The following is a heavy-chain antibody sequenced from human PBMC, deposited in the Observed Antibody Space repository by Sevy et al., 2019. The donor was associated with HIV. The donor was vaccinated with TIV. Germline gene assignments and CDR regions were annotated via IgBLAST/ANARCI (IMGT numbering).Heavy chain of an antibody. CDR1: GFTFDDYA. D-gene: IGHD2-15*01. V-gene: IGHV3-9*01. CDR3: AKDMGGGPRGWIDP. CDR2: ISWNSGSI. J-gene: IGHJ5*02. Sequence: GGSLRLSCAASGFTFDDYAMHWVRQAPGKGLEWVSGISWNSGSIGYADSVKGRFTISRDNAKNSLYLQMNSLRAEDTALYYCAKDMGGGPRGWIDPWGQGTLVTVSS.